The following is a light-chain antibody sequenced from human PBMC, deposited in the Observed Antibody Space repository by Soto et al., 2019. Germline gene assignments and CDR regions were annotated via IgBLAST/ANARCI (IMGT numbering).Light chain of an antibody. Sequence: DIQMTQSPSSSSTSVGDRVTIIGRSTQCISTSFAWYQQKPGNAPKLLIYKASSLESGVPSRFSGSGSGTEFTLTISSLQADDFGTYYCQQYNKDPRPVGQGTKVDIK. J-gene: IGKJ1*01. V-gene: IGKV1-5*03. CDR1: QCISTS. CDR3: QQYNKDPRP. CDR2: KAS.